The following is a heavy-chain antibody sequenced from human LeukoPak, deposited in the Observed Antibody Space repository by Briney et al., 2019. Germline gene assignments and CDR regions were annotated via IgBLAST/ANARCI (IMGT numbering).Heavy chain of an antibody. CDR1: GGSISSGGYS. V-gene: IGHV4-30-2*01. CDR3: ARVYRKHFDL. J-gene: IGHJ2*01. Sequence: NPSETLSLTCAVSGGSISSGGYSWSWIRQPPAKGLEWIGYIYHSGSTYYNPSLKSRVTISVDKNQFSLKLSSVTAADTAVYYCARVYRKHFDLWGRGTLVTVSS. CDR2: IYHSGST. D-gene: IGHD1-14*01.